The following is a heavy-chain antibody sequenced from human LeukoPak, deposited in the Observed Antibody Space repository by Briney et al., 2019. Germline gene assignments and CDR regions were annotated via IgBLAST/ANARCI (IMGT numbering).Heavy chain of an antibody. CDR2: MNPNSGNT. D-gene: IGHD4-17*01. Sequence: ASVKVSCKASGYTFTSYDINWVRQATGQGLEWMGWMNPNSGNTGYAQKFQGRVTMTRNTSISTAYMELSSLRSEDTAVYYCARAMTTVIGWFDPWGQGTLVTVSS. J-gene: IGHJ5*02. CDR1: GYTFTSYD. V-gene: IGHV1-8*01. CDR3: ARAMTTVIGWFDP.